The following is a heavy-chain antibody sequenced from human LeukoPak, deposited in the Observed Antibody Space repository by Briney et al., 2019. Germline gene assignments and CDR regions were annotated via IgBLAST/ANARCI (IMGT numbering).Heavy chain of an antibody. J-gene: IGHJ4*02. V-gene: IGHV3-33*03. CDR1: GYSFSSHG. CDR3: ARLYGANVGYLDY. CDR2: IWYDGSQK. D-gene: IGHD4-23*01. Sequence: QAGRSLRLSCAVSGYSFSSHGMHWVRQAPGKGLEWVAAIWYDGSQKYYADTVRSRFTVSRDNSKNTLYLQMDSLRAEDTAVYYCARLYGANVGYLDYWGQGTLVPVSS.